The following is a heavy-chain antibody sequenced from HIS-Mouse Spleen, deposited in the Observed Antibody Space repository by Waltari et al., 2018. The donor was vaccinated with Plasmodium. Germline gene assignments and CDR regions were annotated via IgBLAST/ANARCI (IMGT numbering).Heavy chain of an antibody. V-gene: IGHV1-2*02. J-gene: IGHJ1*01. Sequence: QVQLVQSGAEVKKPGASVTVSCKASGYTFTGYYIHWVRQAPGQGLEWMGWINPNSGGTNYAQKFQGRVTMTRDTSISTAYMELSRLRSDDTAVYYCARVLGYKAAAGTFVEYFQHWGQGTLVTVSS. CDR1: GYTFTGYY. D-gene: IGHD6-13*01. CDR3: ARVLGYKAAAGTFVEYFQH. CDR2: INPNSGGT.